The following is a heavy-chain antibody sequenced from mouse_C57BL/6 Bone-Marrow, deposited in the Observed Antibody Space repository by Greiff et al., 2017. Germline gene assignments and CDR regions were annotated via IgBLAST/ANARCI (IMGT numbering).Heavy chain of an antibody. CDR1: GYTFTSYW. CDR3: ARASITTVVAPGFAY. J-gene: IGHJ3*01. CDR2: IYPGSGST. V-gene: IGHV1-55*01. D-gene: IGHD1-1*01. Sequence: QVQLQQPGAELVKPGASVKMSCKASGYTFTSYWITWVKQRPGQGLEWIGDIYPGSGSTNYNEKFKSKATLTVDTSSSTAYMQLSSRTSEDSAVYYCARASITTVVAPGFAYWGQGTLVTVSA.